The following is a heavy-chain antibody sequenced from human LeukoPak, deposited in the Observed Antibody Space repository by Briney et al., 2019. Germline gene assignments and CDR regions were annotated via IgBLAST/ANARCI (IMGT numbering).Heavy chain of an antibody. Sequence: ASVKVSCKASGYTFTSYDINWVRQATGQGLEWMGWINPNSGGTNYAQKFQGRVTMTRDTSISTAYMELRSLRSDDTAVYYCARDHDYGVFPPLVGMDVWGQGTTVTVSS. CDR2: INPNSGGT. CDR1: GYTFTSYD. CDR3: ARDHDYGVFPPLVGMDV. D-gene: IGHD4/OR15-4a*01. J-gene: IGHJ6*02. V-gene: IGHV1-2*02.